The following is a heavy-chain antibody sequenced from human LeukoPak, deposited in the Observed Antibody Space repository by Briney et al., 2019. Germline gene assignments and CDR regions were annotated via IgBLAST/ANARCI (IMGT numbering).Heavy chain of an antibody. Sequence: PGGSLRLSCAASGFTFSSYSMNWVRQAPGKGLEWVSYISSSSSTIYYADSVKGRFTISRDNAKNSLYLQMNSLRDEDTAVYYCARDQAARGDGKGTYYYYGMDVWGQGTTVTVSS. V-gene: IGHV3-48*02. CDR2: ISSSSSTI. J-gene: IGHJ6*02. D-gene: IGHD6-6*01. CDR3: ARDQAARGDGKGTYYYYGMDV. CDR1: GFTFSSYS.